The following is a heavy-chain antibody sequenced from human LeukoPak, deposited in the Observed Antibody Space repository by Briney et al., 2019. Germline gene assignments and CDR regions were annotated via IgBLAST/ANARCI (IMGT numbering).Heavy chain of an antibody. CDR1: GFTFSGSA. V-gene: IGHV3-23*01. CDR2: ISGSGGDT. D-gene: IGHD3-22*01. CDR3: AKDYYDISGSRYDF. Sequence: GGSLRLSCAASGFTFSGSAMHWVRQAPGKGLEWVSAISGSGGDTWYADSVRGRFTISRDNSKNTLYMQVNSLRAEDTAVYYCAKDYYDISGSRYDFWGQGTLVTVSS. J-gene: IGHJ4*02.